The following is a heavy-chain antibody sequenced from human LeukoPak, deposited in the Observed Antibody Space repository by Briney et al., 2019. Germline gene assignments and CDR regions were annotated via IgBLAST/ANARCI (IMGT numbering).Heavy chain of an antibody. CDR2: IYYSGST. V-gene: IGHV4-59*01. J-gene: IGHJ2*01. CDR1: GGTISTYY. CDR3: ARGSTTHHWHIGL. D-gene: IGHD2/OR15-2a*01. Sequence: KPSETLTLTCSVSGGTISTYYWSWIRQPPGKGLEWIGYIYYSGSTNYNPSQNRRVTISVDTAKNQISLKLTSVTASETAVYYYARGSTTHHWHIGLWGRGTLVTVSS.